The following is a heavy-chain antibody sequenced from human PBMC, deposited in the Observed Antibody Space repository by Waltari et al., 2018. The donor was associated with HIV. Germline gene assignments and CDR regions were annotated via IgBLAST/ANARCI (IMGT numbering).Heavy chain of an antibody. Sequence: QVQLQESGPGLVKPSETLSLVCIVSGDSVDTSNFFWGWIRQCPGGGPVWMGSGLISGQFYSNPSLRGRVTVSVDASKNQFSLRLTSVTAADTAVYYCVRHAAAYRTEEPNVGWWLAGYFQPWGPGTLVIVSS. V-gene: IGHV4-39*01. D-gene: IGHD2-15*01. CDR1: GDSVDTSNFF. CDR2: GLISGQF. J-gene: IGHJ1*01. CDR3: VRHAAAYRTEEPNVGWWLAGYFQP.